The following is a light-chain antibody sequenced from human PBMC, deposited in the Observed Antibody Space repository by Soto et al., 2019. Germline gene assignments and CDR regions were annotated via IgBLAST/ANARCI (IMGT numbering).Light chain of an antibody. J-gene: IGKJ1*01. V-gene: IGKV1-5*03. CDR2: EAS. CDR1: QSISSW. CDR3: QQYNGYWT. Sequence: DIQMTQSPSTLSASMGDTVTITCRASQSISSWLAWYQHKPGKAPKLLIYEASNLKSRVPSRFSGSVSGTEYILTISSLQPDDSASYYCQQYNGYWTFGQGTRVEIK.